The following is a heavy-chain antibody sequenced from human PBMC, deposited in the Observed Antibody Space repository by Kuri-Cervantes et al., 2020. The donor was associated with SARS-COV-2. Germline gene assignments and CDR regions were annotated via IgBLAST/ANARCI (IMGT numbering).Heavy chain of an antibody. Sequence: GESLKISCAASGFTFSSYAMHWVRQAPGKGLEWVAVISYDGSNKYYADSVKGRFTISRDSSKNTLYLQMNSLRAEDTAVYYCAREEKSRLVGPPDYYYYMDVWGKGTTVTVSS. V-gene: IGHV3-30-3*01. CDR2: ISYDGSNK. D-gene: IGHD6-19*01. J-gene: IGHJ6*03. CDR1: GFTFSSYA. CDR3: AREEKSRLVGPPDYYYYMDV.